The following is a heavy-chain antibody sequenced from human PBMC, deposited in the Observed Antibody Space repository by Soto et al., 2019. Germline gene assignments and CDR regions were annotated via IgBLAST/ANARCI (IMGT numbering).Heavy chain of an antibody. CDR3: TRDDLLGYCSSTSCPRYYYYGMDV. Sequence: GGSLRLSCTASGFTFGDYAMSWFRQAPGKGLEWVGFIRSKAYGGTTEYAASVKGRFTISRDDSKSIAYLQMNSLKTEDTAVYYCTRDDLLGYCSSTSCPRYYYYGMDVWGQGTTVTAP. J-gene: IGHJ6*02. V-gene: IGHV3-49*03. CDR2: IRSKAYGGTT. CDR1: GFTFGDYA. D-gene: IGHD2-2*01.